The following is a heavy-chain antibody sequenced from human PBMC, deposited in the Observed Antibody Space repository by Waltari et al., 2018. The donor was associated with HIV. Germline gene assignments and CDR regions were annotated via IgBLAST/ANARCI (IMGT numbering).Heavy chain of an antibody. CDR2: INPNSGGT. Sequence: QVQLVQSGAEVKKPGASVKVSCKASGYTFTGYYIPWVRQAPGQGLEWMGWINPNSGGTNYAQKFQGRVTMTRDTSISTAYMELSRLRSDDTAVYYCASRAYYYGSGRPFDYWGQGTLVTVSS. CDR1: GYTFTGYY. CDR3: ASRAYYYGSGRPFDY. J-gene: IGHJ4*02. V-gene: IGHV1-2*02. D-gene: IGHD3-10*01.